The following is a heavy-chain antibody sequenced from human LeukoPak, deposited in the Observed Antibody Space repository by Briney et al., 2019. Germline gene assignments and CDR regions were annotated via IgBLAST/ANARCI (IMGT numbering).Heavy chain of an antibody. CDR1: GFTFSSYS. CDR2: ISSSSSTI. Sequence: GGSLRLSFAASGFTFSSYSMNWVRQAPGKGLEWVSYISSSSSTIYYADSVKGRFTISRDNAKNSLYLQMNSLRAEDTAVYYCARASSGWYYPLDYWGQGTLVTVSS. CDR3: ARASSGWYYPLDY. V-gene: IGHV3-48*04. J-gene: IGHJ4*02. D-gene: IGHD6-19*01.